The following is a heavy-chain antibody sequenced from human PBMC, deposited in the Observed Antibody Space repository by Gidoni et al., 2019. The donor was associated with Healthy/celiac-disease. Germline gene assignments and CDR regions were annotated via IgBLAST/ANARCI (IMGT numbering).Heavy chain of an antibody. Sequence: EVQLLESGGGLVQPGGSLRLSCAASGFTFSSYAMNWVRQAPGKGLEWVSGISASGGSTYYPDSVKGRFTISRDNSKNTLYLQMNTLRAEDTAVYYCAKDWIRGEGYWGQGTLVTVSS. V-gene: IGHV3-23*01. D-gene: IGHD3-10*01. CDR3: AKDWIRGEGY. J-gene: IGHJ4*02. CDR1: GFTFSSYA. CDR2: ISASGGST.